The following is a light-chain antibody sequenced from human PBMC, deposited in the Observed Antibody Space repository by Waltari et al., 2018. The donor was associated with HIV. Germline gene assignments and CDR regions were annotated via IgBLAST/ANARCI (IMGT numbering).Light chain of an antibody. Sequence: QSALTQPPPASGSPGQSVTISCTGPSSDLGFYTSVPWYQQRPGKAPKVIISEVSKRSSGVPNRFSGSTSGNTASLTVSGLQADDEAEYFCSFYGGSNILVFGGGTKLTVL. CDR1: SSDLGFYTS. CDR3: SFYGGSNILV. CDR2: EVS. J-gene: IGLJ2*01. V-gene: IGLV2-8*01.